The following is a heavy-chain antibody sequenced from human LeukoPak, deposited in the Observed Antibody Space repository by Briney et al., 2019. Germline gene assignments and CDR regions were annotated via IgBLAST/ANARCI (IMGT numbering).Heavy chain of an antibody. CDR2: IYHSGST. CDR3: ARATAGTTLFEGIDY. V-gene: IGHV4-38-2*02. J-gene: IGHJ4*02. Sequence: SETLSLTCTVSGYSISSGYYWGWIRQPPGKGLEWIGSIYHSGSTYYNPSLKSRVTISVDTSKNQFSLKLSSVTAADTAVYYCARATAGTTLFEGIDYWGQGTLVTASS. CDR1: GYSISSGYY. D-gene: IGHD1-1*01.